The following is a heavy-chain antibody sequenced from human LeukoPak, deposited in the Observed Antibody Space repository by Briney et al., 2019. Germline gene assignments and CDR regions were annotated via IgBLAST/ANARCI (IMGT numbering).Heavy chain of an antibody. V-gene: IGHV3-74*01. CDR2: IYSDGSSR. D-gene: IGHD6-13*01. Sequence: PGGSLRLSCAASGFTFSNYWMHWVRQAPGKGLVWVSRIYSDGSSRSYADSVEGRFTISRDNAKNTLYLQMNSLRAEDTAVYYCASASSHRIAAGGDYWGQGTLVTVSS. CDR3: ASASSHRIAAGGDY. J-gene: IGHJ4*02. CDR1: GFTFSNYW.